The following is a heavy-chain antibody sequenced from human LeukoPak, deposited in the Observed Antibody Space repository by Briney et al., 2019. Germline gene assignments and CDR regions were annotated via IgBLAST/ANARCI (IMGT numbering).Heavy chain of an antibody. CDR3: ALYSNYVSPQSYYMDV. CDR1: GGTFSSYA. V-gene: IGHV1-69*13. D-gene: IGHD4-11*01. Sequence: SVKVSCKASGGTFSSYAISWVRQAPGQGLEWMGGIIPIFGTANYAQKFQGRVTITADESTSTAYMELSSLRSEDTAVYYCALYSNYVSPQSYYMDVWGKGTTVTVSS. CDR2: IIPIFGTA. J-gene: IGHJ6*03.